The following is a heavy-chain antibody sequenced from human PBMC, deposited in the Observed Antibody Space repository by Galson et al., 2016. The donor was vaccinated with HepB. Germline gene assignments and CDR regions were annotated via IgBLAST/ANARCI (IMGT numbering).Heavy chain of an antibody. D-gene: IGHD3-10*01. CDR3: ARHMRDGYYNGSGRLPIYYYYGMDV. Sequence: QSGAEVKKAGESLKISCKASGNSFTSHWIAWVRQMPGKGLEWMGIIHPGDSDTRYSPSFQGEVTISADKSIRTAYRQWRSLKASDTAMYYCARHMRDGYYNGSGRLPIYYYYGMDVWGQGTTVTVSS. CDR1: GNSFTSHW. J-gene: IGHJ6*02. CDR2: IHPGDSDT. V-gene: IGHV5-51*01.